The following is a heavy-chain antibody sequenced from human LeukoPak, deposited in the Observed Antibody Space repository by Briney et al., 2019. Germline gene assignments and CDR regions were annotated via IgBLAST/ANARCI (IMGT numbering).Heavy chain of an antibody. CDR2: MNPNSGNT. Sequence: ASVKVSCKASGYTFTSYDINWVRQATGQGLEWMGWMNPNSGNTGYAQKFQGRVTMTRNTSISTAYMELSSLRSEDTAVYYCARDTPRSYTVTSLDDFDYWGQGTLVTVSS. J-gene: IGHJ4*02. D-gene: IGHD4-11*01. V-gene: IGHV1-8*01. CDR3: ARDTPRSYTVTSLDDFDY. CDR1: GYTFTSYD.